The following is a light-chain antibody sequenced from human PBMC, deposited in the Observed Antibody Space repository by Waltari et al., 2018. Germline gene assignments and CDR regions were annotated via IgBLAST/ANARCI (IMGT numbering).Light chain of an antibody. J-gene: IGLJ2*01. V-gene: IGLV1-44*01. Sequence: QSVLTQPPSPPGTPGQRLAISWSGIDSHNRRNTYNCYQQLPGTAPKLLIDSNNQRPSGVSDRFSGSKSGTSASLAISGLQSEDEADYYCAAWDDSLNGVVFGGGTKLTVL. CDR2: SNN. CDR3: AAWDDSLNGVV. CDR1: DSHNRRNT.